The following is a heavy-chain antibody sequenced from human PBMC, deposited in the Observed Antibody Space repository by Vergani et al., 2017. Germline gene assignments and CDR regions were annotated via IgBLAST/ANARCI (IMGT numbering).Heavy chain of an antibody. CDR2: IYHSGST. J-gene: IGHJ6*02. CDR1: GGSISSSNW. D-gene: IGHD2-15*01. V-gene: IGHV4-4*02. Sequence: QVQLQESGPGLVKPSGTLSLTCAVSGGSISSSNWWSWVRQPPGKGLEWIGEIYHSGSTNYNPSLKSRVTISVDKSKNQFSLKLSSVTAADTAVYYCARVPVCRGCYDDYYYGMDVWGQGTTVTVSS. CDR3: ARVPVCRGCYDDYYYGMDV.